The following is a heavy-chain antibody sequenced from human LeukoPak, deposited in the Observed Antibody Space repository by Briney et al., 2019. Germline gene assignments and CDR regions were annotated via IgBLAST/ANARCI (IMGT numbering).Heavy chain of an antibody. V-gene: IGHV3-30*02. CDR3: ARDLDTAMEPFDY. CDR1: GFTFSSYG. J-gene: IGHJ4*02. CDR2: IRYDGSNK. Sequence: SGGSLRLSCAASGFTFSSYGMHWVRQAPGKGLEWVAFIRYDGSNKYYADSVKGRFTISRDNSKNTLYLQMNSLRAEDTAVYYCARDLDTAMEPFDYWGQGTLVTVSS. D-gene: IGHD5-18*01.